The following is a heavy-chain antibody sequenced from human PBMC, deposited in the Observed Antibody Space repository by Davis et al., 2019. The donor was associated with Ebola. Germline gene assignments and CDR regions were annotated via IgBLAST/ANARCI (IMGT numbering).Heavy chain of an antibody. CDR2: ISSNGGST. Sequence: GESLKISCAASGFTFSSYAMHWVRQAPGKGLEYVSAISSNGGSTYYANSVKGRFTISRDNSKNTLYLQMGSLRAEDTAVYYCARVFDSVNYFDYWGQGTLVTVSS. CDR3: ARVFDSVNYFDY. CDR1: GFTFSSYA. V-gene: IGHV3-64*01. D-gene: IGHD3-3*01. J-gene: IGHJ4*02.